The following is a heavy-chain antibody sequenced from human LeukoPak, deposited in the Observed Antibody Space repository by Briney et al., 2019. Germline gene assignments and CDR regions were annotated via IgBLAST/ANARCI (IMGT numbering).Heavy chain of an antibody. J-gene: IGHJ6*02. CDR2: ISAYNGNT. Sequence: GGPVKVSCKASGYTFTSYGISWVRQAPGQGLEWMGWISAYNGNTNYAQKLQGRVTMTTDTSTSTAYMELRSLRSDDTAVYYCARDFWSLLWFGELPYYYYYGMDVWGQGTTVTVSS. D-gene: IGHD3-10*01. V-gene: IGHV1-18*01. CDR1: GYTFTSYG. CDR3: ARDFWSLLWFGELPYYYYYGMDV.